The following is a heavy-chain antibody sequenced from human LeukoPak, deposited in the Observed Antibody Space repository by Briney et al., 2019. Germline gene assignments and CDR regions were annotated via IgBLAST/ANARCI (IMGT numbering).Heavy chain of an antibody. V-gene: IGHV4-59*01. Sequence: SETLSLTCTVSGGSISSYYWSWIRQPPGKGLEWIGYIYYSGSTNYNPSLKSRVTISVDTSKNQFSLKLSSVTAADTAVYYCARVPHDEYYDSSGYYYYYYMDVWGKGTTVTVSS. CDR3: ARVPHDEYYDSSGYYYYYYMDV. CDR1: GGSISSYY. D-gene: IGHD3-22*01. J-gene: IGHJ6*03. CDR2: IYYSGST.